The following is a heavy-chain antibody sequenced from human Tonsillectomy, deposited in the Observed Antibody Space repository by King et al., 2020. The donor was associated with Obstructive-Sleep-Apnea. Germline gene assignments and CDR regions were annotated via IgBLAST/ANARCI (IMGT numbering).Heavy chain of an antibody. CDR1: GFTFTDYS. V-gene: IGHV3-48*04. J-gene: IGHJ3*01. Sequence: VQLVESGGGLVQPGGSLRLSCVASGFTFTDYSMNWVRQAPGKGLEWVSYITSSSSSIYSADSVKGRFTISRDNAKNSLFLQMNSLRAEDTAVYYCVRAPYCSGGSCYPLMWGQGTLVTVSS. CDR3: VRAPYCSGGSCYPLM. D-gene: IGHD2-15*01. CDR2: ITSSSSSI.